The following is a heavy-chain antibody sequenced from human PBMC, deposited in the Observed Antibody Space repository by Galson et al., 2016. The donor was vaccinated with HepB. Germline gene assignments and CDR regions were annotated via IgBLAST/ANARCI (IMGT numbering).Heavy chain of an antibody. CDR1: GDTFTDYY. Sequence: SVKVSCKASGDTFTDYYMHWVRQAPGQGLEWMGWINPNSGGTNYAQKFQGWVTMTRDTSISTAYMELTSLTSDATAIYYCATSTGYRSGWGAFDIWGQGTMVTVSS. CDR2: INPNSGGT. J-gene: IGHJ3*02. V-gene: IGHV1-2*04. D-gene: IGHD6-25*01. CDR3: ATSTGYRSGWGAFDI.